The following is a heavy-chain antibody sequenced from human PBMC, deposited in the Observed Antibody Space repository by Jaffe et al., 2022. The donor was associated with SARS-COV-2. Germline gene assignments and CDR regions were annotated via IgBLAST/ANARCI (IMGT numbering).Heavy chain of an antibody. CDR2: IYYSGST. CDR1: GGSISSGGYY. J-gene: IGHJ6*02. D-gene: IGHD3-3*01. Sequence: QVQLQESGPGLVKPSQTLSLTCTVSGGSISSGGYYWSWIRQHPGKGLEWIGYIYYSGSTYYNPSLKSRVTISVDTSKNQFSLKLSSVTAADTAVYYCAREGPDYDFWYGMDVWGQGTTVTVSS. V-gene: IGHV4-31*03. CDR3: AREGPDYDFWYGMDV.